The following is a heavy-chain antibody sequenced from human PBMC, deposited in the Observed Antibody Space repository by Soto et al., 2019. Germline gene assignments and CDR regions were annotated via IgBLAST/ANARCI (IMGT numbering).Heavy chain of an antibody. CDR2: IYSSGST. Sequence: SETLSLTCKVSGGYISSYYWSWIRQPAGKGLEWIGRIYSSGSTNDNPSLKSRVTMSVDTSKNQLSLKPRSVTAADTAVYYCTRDPHYGMDVWRQGTTVTVSS. CDR1: GGYISSYY. J-gene: IGHJ6*02. CDR3: TRDPHYGMDV. V-gene: IGHV4-4*07.